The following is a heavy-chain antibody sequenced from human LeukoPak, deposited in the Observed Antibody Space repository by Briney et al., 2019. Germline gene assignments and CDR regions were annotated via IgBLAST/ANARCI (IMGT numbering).Heavy chain of an antibody. J-gene: IGHJ4*02. CDR2: ISSSSSYI. CDR3: ARAWNSYFDY. Sequence: GRSLRLSCAASGFTFSNYNMNWVRQAPGKGLEWVSSISSSSSYIYYADSVKGRFTISRDNAKNSLYLQMNSLRADDTAVYYCARAWNSYFDYWGQGTLVTVSS. CDR1: GFTFSNYN. V-gene: IGHV3-21*01. D-gene: IGHD2/OR15-2a*01.